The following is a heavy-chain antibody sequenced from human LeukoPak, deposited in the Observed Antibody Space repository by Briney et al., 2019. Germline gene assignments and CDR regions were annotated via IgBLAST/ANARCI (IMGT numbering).Heavy chain of an antibody. CDR3: ARAYSGSYSFFAH. CDR2: IYYSGST. Sequence: SETLSLTCTVSGGSMSSYYWTWVRQPPGKGLEWIGDIYYSGSTNYNPSLKSRVTISVDTSKNQFFLILSSVTAADTAVYYCARAYSGSYSFFAHWGDGTLVTVSS. D-gene: IGHD1-26*01. V-gene: IGHV4-59*01. J-gene: IGHJ1*01. CDR1: GGSMSSYY.